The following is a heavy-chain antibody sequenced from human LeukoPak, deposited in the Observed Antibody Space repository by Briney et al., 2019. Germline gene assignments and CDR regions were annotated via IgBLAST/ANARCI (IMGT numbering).Heavy chain of an antibody. CDR3: AKGQSASSTFDC. Sequence: GGSLRLSCAASGFTFSSHAMSWVRQAPGKGPEWVSLIRGSSDVIEYADSVRGRFTISRDNSKNTVSLQLNNLRAEDTALYYCAKGQSASSTFDCWGQGTLVTVSS. CDR2: IRGSSDVI. CDR1: GFTFSSHA. V-gene: IGHV3-23*01. J-gene: IGHJ4*02.